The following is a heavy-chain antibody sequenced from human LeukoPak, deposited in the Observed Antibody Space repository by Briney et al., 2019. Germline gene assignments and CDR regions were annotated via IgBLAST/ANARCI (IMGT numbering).Heavy chain of an antibody. J-gene: IGHJ4*02. CDR2: IRSKAYAGTT. Sequence: GGSLRLSCTASGFTFGDYAMSWFRQAPGKGLEWVGFIRSKAYAGTTEYAASVKGKLTISSDDSKSIAYLQMNSLKTEDTAVYYCTRDVSYYDILTTGELSGWTLGYYFDYWGQGTLVTVSS. CDR1: GFTFGDYA. CDR3: TRDVSYYDILTTGELSGWTLGYYFDY. D-gene: IGHD3-9*01. V-gene: IGHV3-49*03.